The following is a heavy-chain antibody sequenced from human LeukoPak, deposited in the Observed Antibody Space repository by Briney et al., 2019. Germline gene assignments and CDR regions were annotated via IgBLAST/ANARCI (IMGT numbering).Heavy chain of an antibody. CDR3: TTGITMVRGVIHLIDY. CDR2: IKSKTDGGTT. CDR1: GFTASSNY. V-gene: IGHV3-15*01. Sequence: GGSLRLSCAASGFTASSNYMSWVRQAPGKGLEWVGRIKSKTDGGTTDYAAPVKGRFTISRDDSKNTLYLQMNSLKTEDTAVYYCTTGITMVRGVIHLIDYWGQGTLVTVSS. J-gene: IGHJ4*02. D-gene: IGHD3-10*01.